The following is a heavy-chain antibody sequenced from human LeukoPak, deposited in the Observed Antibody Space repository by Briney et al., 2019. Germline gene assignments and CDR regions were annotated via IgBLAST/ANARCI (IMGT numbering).Heavy chain of an antibody. CDR1: GYTFTGYY. Sequence: ASVKVSCKASGYTFTGYYMHWVRQAPGQGLEWMGWINPNSGGTNYAQKFQGRVTMTRDTSISTAYMELSRLRSEDTAVYYCARDLRRSYYFDYWGQGTLVTVSS. V-gene: IGHV1-2*02. D-gene: IGHD3-9*01. CDR2: INPNSGGT. J-gene: IGHJ4*02. CDR3: ARDLRRSYYFDY.